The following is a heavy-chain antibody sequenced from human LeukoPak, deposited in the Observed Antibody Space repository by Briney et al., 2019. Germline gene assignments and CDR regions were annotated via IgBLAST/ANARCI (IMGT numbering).Heavy chain of an antibody. J-gene: IGHJ6*02. CDR3: ARDQVLWFRELSNYYYGMDV. V-gene: IGHV4-31*03. CDR2: IYYSGST. CDR1: GASMRTYY. Sequence: PSETLSLTCTVSGASMRTYYWSWIRQHPGKGLEWIGYIYYSGSTYYNPSLKSRVTISVDTSKNQFSLKLSSVTAADTAVYYCARDQVLWFRELSNYYYGMDVWGQGTTVTVSS. D-gene: IGHD3-10*01.